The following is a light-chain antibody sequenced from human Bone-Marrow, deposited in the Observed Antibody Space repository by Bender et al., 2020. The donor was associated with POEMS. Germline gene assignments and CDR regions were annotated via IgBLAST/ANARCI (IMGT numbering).Light chain of an antibody. J-gene: IGLJ2*01. CDR2: YDD. CDR3: SAWDDSLSGWV. CDR1: SSNFGNHG. V-gene: IGLV1-36*01. Sequence: QPVVTPPPSLSQAPRQRVTISCSGSSSNFGNHGANWNQQHPGEAPKLLIYYDDLLTPGVSDRFSGSKSGNSASLAISELQSEDEALYYCSAWDDSLSGWVFGGGTKLTVL.